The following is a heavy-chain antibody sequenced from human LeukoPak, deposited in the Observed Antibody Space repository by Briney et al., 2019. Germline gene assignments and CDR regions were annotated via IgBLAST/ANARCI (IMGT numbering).Heavy chain of an antibody. D-gene: IGHD6-13*01. J-gene: IGHJ6*03. V-gene: IGHV4-38-2*01. CDR2: IYHSGST. CDR3: AAQQLAYYYYYMDV. Sequence: SETLSLTCAVSGYSISSGYYWGWIRQPPGKGLEWIGSIYHSGSTYYNPSLKSRVTISVDTSKNQFSLKLSPVTAADTAVYYCAAQQLAYYYYYMDVWGKGTTVTVSS. CDR1: GYSISSGYY.